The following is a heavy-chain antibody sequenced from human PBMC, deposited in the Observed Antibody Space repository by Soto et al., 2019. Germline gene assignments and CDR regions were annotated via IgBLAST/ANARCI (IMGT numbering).Heavy chain of an antibody. J-gene: IGHJ6*02. CDR3: ARVGRDYSIYYYYGMDV. D-gene: IGHD4-4*01. Sequence: EVQLVESGGGLVQPGGSLRLSCAASGFTFSSYWMHWVRQAPGKGLVWVSRINSDGSSTSYADSVKGRFTISRDNAKNTLYLQMNSLRAEDTAVYYCARVGRDYSIYYYYGMDVWGQGTTVTVSS. CDR1: GFTFSSYW. V-gene: IGHV3-74*01. CDR2: INSDGSST.